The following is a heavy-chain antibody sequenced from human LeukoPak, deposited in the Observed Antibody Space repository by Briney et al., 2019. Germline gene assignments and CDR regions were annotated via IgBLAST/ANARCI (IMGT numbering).Heavy chain of an antibody. J-gene: IGHJ4*02. V-gene: IGHV5-51*01. CDR3: ALNADRSGYYRYDY. D-gene: IGHD3-22*01. Sequence: GESLKISCKGSGYSFTSYWPGWVRQIPGKGLEWMGSIYPGDSDTRYRSSFQGQVTISVDKSISTTYLQWTSLKASDTAIYYCALNADRSGYYRYDYWGQGTLVTVSS. CDR2: IYPGDSDT. CDR1: GYSFTSYW.